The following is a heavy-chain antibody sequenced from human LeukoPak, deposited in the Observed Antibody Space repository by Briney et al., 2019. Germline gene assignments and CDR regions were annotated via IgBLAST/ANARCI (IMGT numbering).Heavy chain of an antibody. Sequence: GGSLRLSCAASGFTFSSYGMHWVRQAPGKGLEWVAFIRYDGSNKYYADSVKGRFTISRDNSKNTLYLQMNSLRAEDTATYYCAREDPGPFDVFDTWGQGAKVTVSS. CDR1: GFTFSSYG. CDR3: AREDPGPFDVFDT. CDR2: IRYDGSNK. J-gene: IGHJ3*02. V-gene: IGHV3-30*02.